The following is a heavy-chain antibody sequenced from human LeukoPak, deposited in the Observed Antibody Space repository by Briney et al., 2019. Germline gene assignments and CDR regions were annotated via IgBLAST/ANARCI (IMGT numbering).Heavy chain of an antibody. CDR3: ATRTYYYDSRAFDI. CDR1: GGSISSGGYS. J-gene: IGHJ3*02. D-gene: IGHD3-22*01. V-gene: IGHV4-61*08. Sequence: PSETLSLTCAVSGGSISSGGYSWSWIRQPPGKGLEWIGYIYYSGSTNYNPSLKSRVTISVDTSKNQFSLKLSSVTAADTAVYYCATRTYYYDSRAFDIWGQGTMVTVSS. CDR2: IYYSGST.